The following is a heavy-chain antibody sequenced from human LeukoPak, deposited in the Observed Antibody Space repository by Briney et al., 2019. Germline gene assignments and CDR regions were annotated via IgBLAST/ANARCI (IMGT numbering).Heavy chain of an antibody. CDR3: ARRVAVAGTIDY. J-gene: IGHJ4*02. CDR2: IYASGST. Sequence: SETLSLTCTVSGGSMHNYYWSWIRQPAGKGLEWIRRIYASGSTDYNPSLKSRVTMSVDTSKNQFSLKLSSVTAADTAVYYCARRVAVAGTIDYWGQGTLVTVSS. CDR1: GGSMHNYY. D-gene: IGHD6-19*01. V-gene: IGHV4-4*07.